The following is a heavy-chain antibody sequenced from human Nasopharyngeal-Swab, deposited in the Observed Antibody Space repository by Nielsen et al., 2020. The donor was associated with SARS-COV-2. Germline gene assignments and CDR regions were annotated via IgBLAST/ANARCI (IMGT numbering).Heavy chain of an antibody. CDR3: VRDDGRSWLLDK. J-gene: IGHJ4*02. CDR2: IIAGNGKT. Sequence: ASVKVSCKASGYRFSNQAMHWVRQAPGQRLEWMGWIIAGNGKTQYSRKFHDRLTLSSDTSANTAYMDLSGLRSEDTAVYYCVRDDGRSWLLDKWGQGTLVTVSA. D-gene: IGHD6-13*01. V-gene: IGHV1-3*01. CDR1: GYRFSNQA.